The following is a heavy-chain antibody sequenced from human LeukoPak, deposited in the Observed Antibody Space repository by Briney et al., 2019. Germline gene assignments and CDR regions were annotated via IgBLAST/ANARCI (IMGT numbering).Heavy chain of an antibody. CDR3: ARGYGSGSYYRPLDY. CDR1: GFTVSSNY. V-gene: IGHV3-53*01. J-gene: IGHJ4*02. CDR2: IYSGGST. D-gene: IGHD3-10*01. Sequence: GGSLRLSCAASGFTVSSNYMSWVRQAPGKRLEWVSVIYSGGSTYYADSVKGRFTISRDNSKNTLYLQMNSLRAEDTAVYYCARGYGSGSYYRPLDYWGQGTLVTVSS.